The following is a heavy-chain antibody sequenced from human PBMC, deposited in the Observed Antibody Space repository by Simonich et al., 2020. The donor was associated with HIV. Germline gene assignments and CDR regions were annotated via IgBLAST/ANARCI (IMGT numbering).Heavy chain of an antibody. D-gene: IGHD3-22*01. J-gene: IGHJ3*01. CDR3: ACLEGYDSSGFDAFDL. CDR1: GYTFTGYD. Sequence: QVELVQSGAEVKKPGVSVMVSCEAAGYTFTGYDMHRVRQVPVQGLEWNGRINPNSVGTNYAQKFPGRVPMTIDTAISTAYMELSRLRADDTAVYYCACLEGYDSSGFDAFDLWGQGTMVSVSS. CDR2: INPNSVGT. V-gene: IGHV1-2*02.